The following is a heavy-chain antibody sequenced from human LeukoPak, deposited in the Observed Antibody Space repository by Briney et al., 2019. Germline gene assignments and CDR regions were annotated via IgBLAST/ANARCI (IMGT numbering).Heavy chain of an antibody. J-gene: IGHJ6*03. CDR3: AKDRGKWLARNYMDV. D-gene: IGHD6-19*01. V-gene: IGHV3-33*06. CDR2: IWYDGSNK. CDR1: GFTFSSYG. Sequence: GRSLRLSCAASGFTFSSYGMHWVRQAPGKGLEWVAVIWYDGSNKYYADSVKGRFTISRDNSKNTLYLQMNSLRAEDTAVYYCAKDRGKWLARNYMDVWGKGTTVTVSS.